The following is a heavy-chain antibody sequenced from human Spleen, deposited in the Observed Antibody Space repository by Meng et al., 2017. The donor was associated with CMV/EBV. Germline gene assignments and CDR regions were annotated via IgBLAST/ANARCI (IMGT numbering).Heavy chain of an antibody. CDR1: GGSISSYY. V-gene: IGHV4-59*01. CDR3: ARDNARYCSTTSCHTSFGMDV. D-gene: IGHD2-2*01. Sequence: GSLRLSCTVSGGSISSYYWSWIRQPPGKGLEWIGYIYYSGSTNYNPSLKSRVTISVDTSKNQFSLKLRSVTAADTAVYYCARDNARYCSTTSCHTSFGMDVWGQGTTVTVSS. CDR2: IYYSGST. J-gene: IGHJ6*02.